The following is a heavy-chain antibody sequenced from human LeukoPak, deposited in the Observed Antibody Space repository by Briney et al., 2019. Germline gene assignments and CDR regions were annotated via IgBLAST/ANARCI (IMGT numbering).Heavy chain of an antibody. CDR1: GFTFSSYG. J-gene: IGHJ3*02. Sequence: PGRSLRLSCAASGFTFSSYGIHWVRQAPGKGLEWVAFISYDATNKYFTDSVKGRFTISRDNSKKTLYLQMNGLRPEDTAVYYCAKESWSTDSGKGAFDIGGQGTMVTVSS. V-gene: IGHV3-30*18. CDR3: AKESWSTDSGKGAFDI. D-gene: IGHD3-10*01. CDR2: ISYDATNK.